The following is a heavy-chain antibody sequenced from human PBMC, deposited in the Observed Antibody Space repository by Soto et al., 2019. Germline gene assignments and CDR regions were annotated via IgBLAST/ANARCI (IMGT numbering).Heavy chain of an antibody. Sequence: ASVKVTCKASGYTFISYGISWVRQAPGQGLEWMGWVSADSGNTNYAQKLQGRVTMTTDTSTSTAYMELRNLKSDGTAMYYCARRPPFSYGNYVTYCFDSWGQGTLVTVSS. D-gene: IGHD3-16*01. CDR1: GYTFISYG. V-gene: IGHV1-18*01. CDR2: VSADSGNT. CDR3: ARRPPFSYGNYVTYCFDS. J-gene: IGHJ4*01.